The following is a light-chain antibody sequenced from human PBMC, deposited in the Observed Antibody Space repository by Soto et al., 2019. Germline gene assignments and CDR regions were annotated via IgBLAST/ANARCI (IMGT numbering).Light chain of an antibody. V-gene: IGLV2-14*01. J-gene: IGLJ2*01. Sequence: QSALTQPASVSGSPGQSITISCTGTRSDVGGYNYVSWYQQHPGKAPKLMIYDVSNRPSGVSNRFSGSKSGNTASLTISGLQAEDEADYYRSSYTSSSTAVVFGGGTKLTVL. CDR3: SSYTSSSTAVV. CDR2: DVS. CDR1: RSDVGGYNY.